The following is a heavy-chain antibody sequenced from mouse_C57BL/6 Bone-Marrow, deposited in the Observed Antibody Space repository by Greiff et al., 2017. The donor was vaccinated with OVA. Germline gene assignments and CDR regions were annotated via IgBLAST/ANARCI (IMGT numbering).Heavy chain of an antibody. CDR1: GFTFSSYG. V-gene: IGHV5-6*01. J-gene: IGHJ4*01. CDR3: ARVYYGSSPYYAMDY. D-gene: IGHD1-1*01. Sequence: EVKLVESGGDLVKPGGSLKLSCAASGFTFSSYGMSWVRQTPDKRLEWVATISSGGSYTYYPDSVKGRFTISRDNAKNTLDLQMSSLKSEDTAMYYCARVYYGSSPYYAMDYWGQGTSVTVSS. CDR2: ISSGGSYT.